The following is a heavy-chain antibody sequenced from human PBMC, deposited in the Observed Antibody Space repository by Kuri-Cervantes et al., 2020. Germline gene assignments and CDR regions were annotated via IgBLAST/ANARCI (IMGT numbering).Heavy chain of an antibody. J-gene: IGHJ5*02. D-gene: IGHD3-9*01. CDR1: GFSLSTSGVS. Sequence: SGPTLVKPTQTLTLTGTFSGFSLSTSGVSVGWIRQPPGKALEWLAHIFSNDEKSYSTSLKSRLTISKDTSKSQVVLTMTNMDPVDTATYYCARIPRVNWWNYDILTGYYEADWFDPWGQGTLVTVSS. V-gene: IGHV2-26*01. CDR2: IFSNDEK. CDR3: ARIPRVNWWNYDILTGYYEADWFDP.